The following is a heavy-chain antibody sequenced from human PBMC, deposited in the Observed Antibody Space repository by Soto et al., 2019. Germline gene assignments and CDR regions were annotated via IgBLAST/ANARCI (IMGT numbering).Heavy chain of an antibody. CDR3: ARRYTSGWYDAFDI. CDR2: IYYSGST. CDR1: GGSISSYY. V-gene: IGHV4-59*01. J-gene: IGHJ3*02. Sequence: QVQLQESGPGLVKPSETLSLTCTVSGGSISSYYWSWIRQPPGKGLELIGNIYYSGSTNYNPSLKSRVTISVDTSKNQFSLKLSSVTAADTAVYYCARRYTSGWYDAFDIWGQGTMVTVSS. D-gene: IGHD6-19*01.